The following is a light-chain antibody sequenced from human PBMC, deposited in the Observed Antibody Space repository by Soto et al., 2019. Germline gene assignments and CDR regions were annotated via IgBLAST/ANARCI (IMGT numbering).Light chain of an antibody. Sequence: QSVLTQSPSASASLGASVNLTCTLSSGHSTYAIAWHQQQPEKGPRYLMKINSDGSHNKGDGIPDRFSGSRSGAERSLTISSLQSEDEADYYCQTWGTGIRVFGGGTKLTVL. CDR3: QTWGTGIRV. J-gene: IGLJ3*02. V-gene: IGLV4-69*02. CDR1: SGHSTYA. CDR2: INSDGSH.